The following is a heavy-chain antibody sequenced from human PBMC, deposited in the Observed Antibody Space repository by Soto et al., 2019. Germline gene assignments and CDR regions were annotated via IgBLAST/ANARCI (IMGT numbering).Heavy chain of an antibody. V-gene: IGHV3-21*01. J-gene: IGHJ6*03. Sequence: GGSLRLSCAASGFTFSSYSMNWVRQAPGKGLEWVSSISSSSSYIYYADSVKGRFTISRDNAKNSLYLQMNSLRAEDTAVYYCARDPSAIRYFDWLSQDYYYYYMDVWGKGTTVTVSS. CDR2: ISSSSSYI. D-gene: IGHD3-9*01. CDR3: ARDPSAIRYFDWLSQDYYYYYMDV. CDR1: GFTFSSYS.